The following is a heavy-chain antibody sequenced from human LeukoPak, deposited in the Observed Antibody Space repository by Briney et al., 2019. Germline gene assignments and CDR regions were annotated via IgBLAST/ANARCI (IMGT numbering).Heavy chain of an antibody. D-gene: IGHD6-13*01. J-gene: IGHJ1*01. CDR1: GYTFTSYD. V-gene: IGHV1-8*01. CDR3: ARGRGKQLVRYFQH. CDR2: MNPNSGNT. Sequence: ASVKVSCKASGYTFTSYDINWVRQATGQGLEWMGWMNPNSGNTGYAQKFQGRVTMTRNTSISTAYMELSSLRSEDTAVYYCARGRGKQLVRYFQHWGQGTLVTVSS.